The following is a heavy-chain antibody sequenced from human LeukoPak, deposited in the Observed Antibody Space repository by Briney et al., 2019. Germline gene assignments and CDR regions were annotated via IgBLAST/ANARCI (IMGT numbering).Heavy chain of an antibody. CDR2: INHSGST. CDR3: ASPHDAGAFDI. V-gene: IGHV4-34*01. CDR1: GGSLSGYY. J-gene: IGHJ3*02. Sequence: SETLSLTCAVYGGSLSGYYWSWIRQPPGKGLEWIGEINHSGSTNYNPSLKSRVTISVDTSKNQFSLKLSSVTAADTAVYYCASPHDAGAFDIWGQGTMVTVSS.